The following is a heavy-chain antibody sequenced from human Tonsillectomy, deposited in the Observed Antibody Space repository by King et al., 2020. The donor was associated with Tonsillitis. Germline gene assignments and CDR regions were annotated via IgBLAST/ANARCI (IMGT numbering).Heavy chain of an antibody. V-gene: IGHV3-33*01. D-gene: IGHD6-13*01. J-gene: IGHJ6*03. CDR1: GFTFNNYG. Sequence: VQLVESGGGVVQPGRSLRLSCVASGFTFNNYGVHWVRQAPGKGLEWVAVIWYDGTDKYYGDSVKGRFTVSRDNSKNTVYLQMNSLRAEDTAVYYCARQQLLTTPHYYHYFYMDVWGKGTTVAVSS. CDR3: ARQQLLTTPHYYHYFYMDV. CDR2: IWYDGTDK.